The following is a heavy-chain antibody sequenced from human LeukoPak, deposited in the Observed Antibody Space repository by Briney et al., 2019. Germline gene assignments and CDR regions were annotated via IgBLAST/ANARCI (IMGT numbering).Heavy chain of an antibody. Sequence: PGGSLRLSCAASGFTFTNYEMNWVRQSPGKGLEWIGTMRHSGSGHYNPSLMSRVTISVDTSQNHFSLRLSSVTAADTAVYYCARHSGLGLVSPYFDYWGQGILVTVSS. V-gene: IGHV4-59*08. J-gene: IGHJ4*02. CDR2: MRHSGSG. CDR1: GFTFTNYE. CDR3: ARHSGLGLVSPYFDY. D-gene: IGHD3-22*01.